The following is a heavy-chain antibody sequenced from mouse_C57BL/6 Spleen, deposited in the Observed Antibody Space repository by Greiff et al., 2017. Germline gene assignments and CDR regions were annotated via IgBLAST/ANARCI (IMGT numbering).Heavy chain of an antibody. CDR2: ISSGSSTI. V-gene: IGHV5-17*01. D-gene: IGHD1-1*01. Sequence: EVMLVESGGGLVKPGGSLKLSCAASGFTFSDYGMHWVRQAPEKGLEWVAYISSGSSTIYSADTVKGRFTISRDNAKNTLFLQMTSLRSEDTAMYYCASPLYGSTAWFAYWGQGTLVTVSA. CDR3: ASPLYGSTAWFAY. J-gene: IGHJ3*01. CDR1: GFTFSDYG.